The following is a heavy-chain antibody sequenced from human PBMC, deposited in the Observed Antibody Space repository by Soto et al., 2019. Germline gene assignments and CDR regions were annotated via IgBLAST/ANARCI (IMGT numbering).Heavy chain of an antibody. J-gene: IGHJ6*02. Sequence: PGGSLRLSCAASGLTFSSYSMKWVRQAPGKGLEWVSYISSSSSTIYYADSVKGRFTISRDNAKNSLYLQMNSLRAEDTAVYYCARDFVVGGPTINYYYGMDVWGQGTTVTVSS. V-gene: IGHV3-48*01. D-gene: IGHD1-26*01. CDR2: ISSSSSTI. CDR3: ARDFVVGGPTINYYYGMDV. CDR1: GLTFSSYS.